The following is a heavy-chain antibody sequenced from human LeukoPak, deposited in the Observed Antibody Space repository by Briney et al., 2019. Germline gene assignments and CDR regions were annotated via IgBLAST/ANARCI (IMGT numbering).Heavy chain of an antibody. V-gene: IGHV1-2*02. CDR3: ARDGGIAVAGTLDY. D-gene: IGHD6-19*01. CDR1: GYTFTGYY. J-gene: IGHJ4*02. Sequence: ASVKVSCKASGYTFTGYYMHWVRQAPGQGLELMGWINPNSGGTNYAQKLQGRVTMTTDTSTSTAYMELRSLRSDDTAVYYCARDGGIAVAGTLDYWGQGTLVTVSS. CDR2: INPNSGGT.